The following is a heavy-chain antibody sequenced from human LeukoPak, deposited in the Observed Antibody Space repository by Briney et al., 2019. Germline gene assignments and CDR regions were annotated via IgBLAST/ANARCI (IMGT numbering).Heavy chain of an antibody. V-gene: IGHV5-51*01. CDR3: ARHSITMVRGVRPPYFDY. CDR2: IYPGDSDT. Sequence: GESLKISCKGSGYSFTSYWIGWVRQMPGKGLEWMGIIYPGDSDTRYSPSFQGQVTISADKSISTAYLQRSSLKASDTAMYYCARHSITMVRGVRPPYFDYWGQGTLVTVSS. J-gene: IGHJ4*02. CDR1: GYSFTSYW. D-gene: IGHD3-10*01.